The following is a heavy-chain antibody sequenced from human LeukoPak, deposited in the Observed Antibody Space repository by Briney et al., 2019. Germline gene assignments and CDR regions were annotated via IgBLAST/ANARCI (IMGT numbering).Heavy chain of an antibody. J-gene: IGHJ4*02. V-gene: IGHV3-48*04. CDR2: ISSGSGTI. D-gene: IGHD5-18*01. CDR1: GFTFSSYS. Sequence: HPGGSLRLSCAASGFTFSSYSMNWVRQAPGKGLEYVSYISSGSGTIYYADSVKGRFTISRDNAKNSLYLQMNSLRAEDTAVYYCARGGYSYGLPYWGQGTLVTVSS. CDR3: ARGGYSYGLPY.